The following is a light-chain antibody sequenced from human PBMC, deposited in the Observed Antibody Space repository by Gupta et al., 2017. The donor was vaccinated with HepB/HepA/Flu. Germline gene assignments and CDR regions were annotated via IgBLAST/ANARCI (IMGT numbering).Light chain of an antibody. V-gene: IGKV3-20*01. CDR3: QPWGT. Sequence: EIVLTQSPGTLSLSPGERATLSCRTSQSVSSSYLAWYQQKPGQAPRLLIYGASSRATGITDRFSGSGSGTDFTRPLSRMEPDDCEVDYCQPWGTFGHGTNVDIK. CDR2: GAS. CDR1: QSVSSSY. J-gene: IGKJ3*01.